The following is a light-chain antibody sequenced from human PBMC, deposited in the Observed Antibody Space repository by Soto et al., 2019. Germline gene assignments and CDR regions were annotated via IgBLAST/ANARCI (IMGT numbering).Light chain of an antibody. V-gene: IGKV3-15*01. J-gene: IGKJ4*01. CDR1: QSVSKF. CDR3: QQYTSWPLT. CDR2: DAS. Sequence: ETVMTQSPAALSVSPGERATLSCRASQSVSKFVAWYHQKPGQVPRLLIYDASTRATGIPPRFSGSGSGTEFTLTISSLQSEDFAVYYCQQYTSWPLTFGGGTKVKIK.